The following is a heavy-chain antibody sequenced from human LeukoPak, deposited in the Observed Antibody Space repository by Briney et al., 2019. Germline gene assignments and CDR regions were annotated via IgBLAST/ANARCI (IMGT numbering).Heavy chain of an antibody. CDR2: INHSGST. Sequence: SETLSLTCAVYGGSFSGYYWSWIRQPPGKGLEWIGEINHSGSTNYNPSLKSRVTISVDTSKNQFSLKLSSVTAADTAVYYCARGEGSQWLVGYFDYWGQGTLVTVSS. D-gene: IGHD6-19*01. CDR3: ARGEGSQWLVGYFDY. V-gene: IGHV4-34*01. J-gene: IGHJ4*02. CDR1: GGSFSGYY.